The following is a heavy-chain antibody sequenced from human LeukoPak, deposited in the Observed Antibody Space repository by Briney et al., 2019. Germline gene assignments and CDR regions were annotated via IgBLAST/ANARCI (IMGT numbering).Heavy chain of an antibody. J-gene: IGHJ4*02. D-gene: IGHD1-1*01. CDR3: ARDRTPQLERPDY. CDR2: ISYDGSNK. V-gene: IGHV3-30*03. CDR1: GFTFSSYG. Sequence: GGSLRLSCAASGFTFSSYGMHWVRQAPGKGLEWVAVISYDGSNKYYADSVKGRFTISRDNSKNTLYLQMNSLRAEDTAVYYCARDRTPQLERPDYWGQGTLVTVSS.